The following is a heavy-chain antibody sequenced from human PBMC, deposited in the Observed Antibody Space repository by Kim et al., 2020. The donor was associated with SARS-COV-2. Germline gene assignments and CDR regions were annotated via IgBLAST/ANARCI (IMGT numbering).Heavy chain of an antibody. J-gene: IGHJ4*02. CDR1: GFTFSSYG. CDR2: IWYDGSNK. CDR3: ARDLGVAAASTWDFNDY. D-gene: IGHD6-13*01. V-gene: IGHV3-33*01. Sequence: GGSLRLSCAASGFTFSSYGMHWVRQAPGKGLEWVAVIWYDGSNKYYADSVKGRFTISRDNSKNTLYLQMNSLRAEDMAVYYCARDLGVAAASTWDFNDYWGQGTLVTVSS.